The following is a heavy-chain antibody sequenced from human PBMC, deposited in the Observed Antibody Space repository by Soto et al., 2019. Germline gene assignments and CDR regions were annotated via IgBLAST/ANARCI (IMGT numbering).Heavy chain of an antibody. CDR2: VSVSGGST. J-gene: IGHJ4*02. CDR3: AKPPDYNWNDY. V-gene: IGHV3-23*01. Sequence: TGGSLRLSCGASGFTFSSYAMSWVRQAPGKGLEWISAVSVSGGSTYYADSVKGRFTISRDNSKDTLYLQMNNLRAEDTAVYYCAKPPDYNWNDYWGQGTLVTVSS. D-gene: IGHD1-20*01. CDR1: GFTFSSYA.